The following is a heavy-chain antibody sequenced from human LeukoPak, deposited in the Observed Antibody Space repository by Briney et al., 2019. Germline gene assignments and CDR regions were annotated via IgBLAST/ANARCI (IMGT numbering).Heavy chain of an antibody. D-gene: IGHD3-22*01. CDR2: IYYSGST. CDR3: ARDLLYYYDSSGDAFDI. J-gene: IGHJ3*02. V-gene: IGHV4-30-4*08. Sequence: SETLSLTCSVSGRSIRSGDYYWSWIRQPPGKGLEWIGYIYYSGSTYYNPSLKSRVTISVDTSKNQFSLKLSSVTAADTAVYYCARDLLYYYDSSGDAFDIWGQGTMVTVSS. CDR1: GRSIRSGDYY.